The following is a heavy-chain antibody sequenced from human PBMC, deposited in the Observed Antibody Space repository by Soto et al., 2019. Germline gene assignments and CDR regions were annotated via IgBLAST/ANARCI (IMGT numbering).Heavy chain of an antibody. Sequence: EVQLLESGGGLVQPGGSLRLSCAASRFTLRNYVVNWVRQAPGKGLEWVSYISSTGTAMDYADSVKGRVTISRDNAKNSLHLQLNSLRDEDTAVYYCARETHFIDSWGQGTLVSVSA. V-gene: IGHV3-48*03. CDR1: RFTLRNYV. CDR2: ISSTGTAM. CDR3: ARETHFIDS. J-gene: IGHJ4*02.